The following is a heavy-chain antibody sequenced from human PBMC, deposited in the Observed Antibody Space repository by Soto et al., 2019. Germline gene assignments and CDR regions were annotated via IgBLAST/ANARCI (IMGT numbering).Heavy chain of an antibody. D-gene: IGHD2-15*01. J-gene: IGHJ4*02. CDR1: GDSISSGGYY. V-gene: IGHV4-31*03. CDR2: IYYSGST. CDR3: ARSSCSGGSCYPDY. Sequence: QVQLQESGPGLVKPSQTLSLTCTVSGDSISSGGYYWSWIRQHPGKGLEWIGYIYYSGSTYYNPSLKSRVTISVDTSKNQFSLKLSSVTAADTAVYYCARSSCSGGSCYPDYWGQGTLVTVSS.